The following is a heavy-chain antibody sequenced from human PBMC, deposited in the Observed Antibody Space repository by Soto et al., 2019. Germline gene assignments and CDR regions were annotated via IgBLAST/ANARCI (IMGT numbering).Heavy chain of an antibody. CDR3: ARGRVQLWLRYYYGMDV. Sequence: PSETLSLTCAVYGGSFSGSYWSWIRQPPGKGLEWIGEINHSGSTNYNPSLKSRVTISVDTSKNQFSLKLSSVTAADTAVYYCARGRVQLWLRYYYGMDVWGQGTTVS. J-gene: IGHJ6*02. CDR1: GGSFSGSY. V-gene: IGHV4-34*01. CDR2: INHSGST. D-gene: IGHD5-18*01.